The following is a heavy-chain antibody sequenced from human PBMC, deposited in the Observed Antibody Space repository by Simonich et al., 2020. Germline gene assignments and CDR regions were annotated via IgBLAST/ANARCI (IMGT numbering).Heavy chain of an antibody. Sequence: EVQLVESGGGLVQPGGSLRLSCAASGFTFSSYEMNWVRQAPGKGLEWVEDISSSGSTKYYTDSVKGRFTISRDNAKNSLYLQMNSLRAEDTAVYYCARDRGSSAFDIWGQGTMVTVSS. V-gene: IGHV3-48*03. CDR1: GFTFSSYE. CDR2: ISSSGSTK. J-gene: IGHJ3*02. CDR3: ARDRGSSAFDI. D-gene: IGHD6-6*01.